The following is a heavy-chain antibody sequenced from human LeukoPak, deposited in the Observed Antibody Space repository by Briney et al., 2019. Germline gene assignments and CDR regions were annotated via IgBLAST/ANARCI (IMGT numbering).Heavy chain of an antibody. CDR1: GYTFTGYY. D-gene: IGHD1-26*01. Sequence: ASVKVFCKASGYTFTGYYMHWVRQAPGQGPEWMGWINPNSGGTNYAQKFQGRVTMTRDTSISTAYMELSRLRSDDTAVYYCARDAQRGSYNWFDPWGQGTLVTVSS. CDR2: INPNSGGT. J-gene: IGHJ5*02. V-gene: IGHV1-2*02. CDR3: ARDAQRGSYNWFDP.